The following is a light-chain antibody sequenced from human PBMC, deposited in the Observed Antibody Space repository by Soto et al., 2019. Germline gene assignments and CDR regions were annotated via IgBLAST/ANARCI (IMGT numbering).Light chain of an antibody. Sequence: EIVMTQSPATLSVSPGERATLACRARQSVRSNLAWYQQIPGQAPRLLIYDASTGATGIPARFSGSGSGTELTLTISSLQSEDFAVYYCQQYNEWPLTFGGGTKV. CDR1: QSVRSN. CDR3: QQYNEWPLT. V-gene: IGKV3-15*01. CDR2: DAS. J-gene: IGKJ4*01.